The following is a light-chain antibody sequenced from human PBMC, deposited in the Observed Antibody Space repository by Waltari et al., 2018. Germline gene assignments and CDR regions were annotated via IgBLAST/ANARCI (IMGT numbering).Light chain of an antibody. CDR3: QQYYETPHT. V-gene: IGKV1-33*01. CDR2: DAS. J-gene: IGKJ2*01. Sequence: DIQMTQSPSSLSASVGDRVTITCQASQDINNYLNWYQQKPGKAPKLLIYDASNLETGVTSRFSGSGSGTYFTFTISSLQAEDVAVYYCQQYYETPHTFGQGTKLEIK. CDR1: QDINNY.